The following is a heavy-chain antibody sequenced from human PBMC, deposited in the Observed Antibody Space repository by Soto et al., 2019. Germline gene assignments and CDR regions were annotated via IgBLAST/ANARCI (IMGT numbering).Heavy chain of an antibody. V-gene: IGHV4-39*01. CDR2: IYYSGTS. Sequence: SDTQSVPCTVSRGSFYGDSYYWGGMRQPPGKGLEWIGSIYYSGTSSYNPSLESRVTMSVDTSKRQLSLRLRSVTAADTAVYYCARLHCTSPNCVPLDPWGQGTLVTVS. CDR1: RGSFYGDSYY. J-gene: IGHJ5*02. D-gene: IGHD2-2*01. CDR3: ARLHCTSPNCVPLDP.